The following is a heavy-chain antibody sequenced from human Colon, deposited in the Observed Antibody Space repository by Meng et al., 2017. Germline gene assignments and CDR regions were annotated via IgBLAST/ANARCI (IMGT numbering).Heavy chain of an antibody. D-gene: IGHD3-22*01. CDR1: GGSIINSNYS. J-gene: IGHJ4*02. CDR2: VYYSGCT. Sequence: SETLSLTCSVSGGSIINSNYSWGWIRQPPGKGLEWIGSVYYSGCTYYNPALKNRVTISGDTSKSQFSLKLNSVSAADTAVYYCVKDISTNYDDSGSFDLWGLGTLVTVSS. CDR3: VKDISTNYDDSGSFDL. V-gene: IGHV4-39*07.